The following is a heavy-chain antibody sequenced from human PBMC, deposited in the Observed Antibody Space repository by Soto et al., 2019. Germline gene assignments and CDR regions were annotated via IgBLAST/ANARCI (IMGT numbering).Heavy chain of an antibody. CDR1: GYTFTGYY. CDR2: INPNSGGT. CDR3: ARIAAREDYYYYGMDV. Sequence: GPSVKVSCKASGYTFTGYYMHWVRQAPGQGLEWMGWINPNSGGTNYAQKFQGRVTMTRDTSVSTAYMELSRLRSDDTAVYYCARIAAREDYYYYGMDVWGQGTTVTVSS. J-gene: IGHJ6*02. D-gene: IGHD6-6*01. V-gene: IGHV1-2*02.